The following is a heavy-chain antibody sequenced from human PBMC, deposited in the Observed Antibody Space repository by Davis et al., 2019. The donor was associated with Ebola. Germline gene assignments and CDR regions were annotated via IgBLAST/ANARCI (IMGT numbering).Heavy chain of an antibody. D-gene: IGHD6-19*01. CDR1: GYTFTGYY. CDR2: INPNSGGT. V-gene: IGHV1-2*02. J-gene: IGHJ4*02. CDR3: ASMYSSGWGYFDY. Sequence: ASVKVSCKASGYTFTGYYMHWVPQAPGQGLEWMGWINPNSGGTNYAQKFQGRVTMTRETSISTAYMELSRLGSDDTAVYYCASMYSSGWGYFDYWGQGTLVTVSS.